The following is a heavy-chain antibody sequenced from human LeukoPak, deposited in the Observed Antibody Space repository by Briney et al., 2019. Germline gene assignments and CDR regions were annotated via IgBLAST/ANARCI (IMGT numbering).Heavy chain of an antibody. CDR2: ISYDGSNK. CDR1: GYTFTGYY. J-gene: IGHJ4*02. Sequence: SCKASGYTFTGYYMHWVRQAPGKGLEWVAVISYDGSNKYYADSVKGRFTISRDNSKNTLYLQMNSLRAEDTAVYYCARVQGRYSYGSGFDYWGQGTLVTVSS. CDR3: ARVQGRYSYGSGFDY. D-gene: IGHD5-18*01. V-gene: IGHV3-30*04.